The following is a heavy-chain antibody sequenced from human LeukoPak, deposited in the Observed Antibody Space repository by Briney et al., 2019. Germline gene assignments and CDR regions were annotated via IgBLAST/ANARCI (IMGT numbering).Heavy chain of an antibody. D-gene: IGHD4-11*01. CDR1: DDSITMYY. V-gene: IGHV4-59*01. CDR2: VDHTGST. CDR3: ARGCVSSSTWYSTYYYFFYMDF. Sequence: SETLSLTCTVSDDSITMYYWTWIRRPPGKGLEWIGYVDHTGSTKFNPSLNGRVSISRDTSNNFFSLRLRSVTAADTAVYFCARGCVSSSTWYSTYYYFFYMDFWGKGTTVTVSS. J-gene: IGHJ6*03.